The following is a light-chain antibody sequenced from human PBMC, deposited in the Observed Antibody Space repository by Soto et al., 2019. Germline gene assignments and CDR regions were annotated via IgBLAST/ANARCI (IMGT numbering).Light chain of an antibody. CDR1: QRISSY. J-gene: IGKJ4*01. V-gene: IGKV3-11*01. Sequence: EIVLTQSPATVSLSPGERATLSCRASQRISSYLAWYQQKPGQAPRLLIYDAFNRATGIPPRFSGSGSGTDCTLTISSLEPEDSAVYYCQQRNNWPLTFGGGTKVEIK. CDR2: DAF. CDR3: QQRNNWPLT.